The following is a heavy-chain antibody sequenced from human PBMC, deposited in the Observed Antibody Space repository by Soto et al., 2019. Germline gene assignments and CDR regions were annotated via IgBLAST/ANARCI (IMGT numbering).Heavy chain of an antibody. Sequence: TSETLSLTCTVSGGSISSYYWSWIRQPPGKGLEWIGYIYYSGSTNYNPSLKSRVTISVDTSKNQFSLKLSSVTAADTAVYYCASVRFGELLFDYWGQGTLVTVSS. CDR3: ASVRFGELLFDY. J-gene: IGHJ4*02. CDR1: GGSISSYY. CDR2: IYYSGST. D-gene: IGHD3-10*01. V-gene: IGHV4-59*01.